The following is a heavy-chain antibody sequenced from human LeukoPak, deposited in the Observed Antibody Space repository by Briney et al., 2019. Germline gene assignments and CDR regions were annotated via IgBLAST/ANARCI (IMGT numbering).Heavy chain of an antibody. D-gene: IGHD6-19*01. Sequence: GESLKISCKGSGYSFTSYWISWVRQMPGKGLEWMGRIDPSDSYTSYSPSFQGHVTISADKSISTAYLQWSSLKASDTAMYYCASWGDSSGKVWDYWGQGTLVTVSS. CDR2: IDPSDSYT. J-gene: IGHJ4*02. V-gene: IGHV5-10-1*01. CDR1: GYSFTSYW. CDR3: ASWGDSSGKVWDY.